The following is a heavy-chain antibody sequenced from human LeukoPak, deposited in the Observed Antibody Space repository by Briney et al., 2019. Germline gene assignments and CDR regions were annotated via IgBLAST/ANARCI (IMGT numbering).Heavy chain of an antibody. CDR1: GFTFSSYA. Sequence: GGSLRLSCAASGFTFSSYAMSWVRQAPGKGLEWVSAISGSGGSTYYADSVKGRFTISRDNAKNSLYLQMNSLRAEDTAVYYCARARIAVAGGGFNPWGQGTLVTVSS. D-gene: IGHD6-19*01. CDR3: ARARIAVAGGGFNP. J-gene: IGHJ5*02. CDR2: ISGSGGST. V-gene: IGHV3-23*01.